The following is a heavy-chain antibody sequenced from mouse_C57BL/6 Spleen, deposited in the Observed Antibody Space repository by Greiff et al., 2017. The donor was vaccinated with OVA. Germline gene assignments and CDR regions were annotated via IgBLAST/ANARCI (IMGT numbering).Heavy chain of an antibody. J-gene: IGHJ4*01. CDR2: IDPENGDT. V-gene: IGHV14-4*01. CDR3: TRLRRDYYYAMDY. Sequence: VQLKQSGAELVRPGASVKLSCTASGFNIKDDYMNWVKQRPEQGLEWIGWIDPENGDTEYASKFPGKATITADTSSTTAYLQLSSLTSEDTAVDYCTRLRRDYYYAMDYWGQGTAVTVSS. CDR1: GFNIKDDY. D-gene: IGHD2-4*01.